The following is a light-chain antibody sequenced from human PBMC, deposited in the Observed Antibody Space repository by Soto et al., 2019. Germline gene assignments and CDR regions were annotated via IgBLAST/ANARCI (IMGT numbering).Light chain of an antibody. CDR2: GAS. CDR1: QSVGSN. V-gene: IGKV3-15*01. J-gene: IGKJ5*01. Sequence: EIVMTQSPATLSVSPGERATLSCRASQSVGSNLAWYQQKPGQAPRVLIYGASTRATGIPARFSGSGSGTDFTLTISRLEPEDFAVYYCQQYGSSPITFGQGTRLEIK. CDR3: QQYGSSPIT.